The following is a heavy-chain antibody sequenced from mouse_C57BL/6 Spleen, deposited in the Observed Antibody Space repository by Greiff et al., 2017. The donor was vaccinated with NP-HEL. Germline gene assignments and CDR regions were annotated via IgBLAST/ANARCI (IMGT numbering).Heavy chain of an antibody. D-gene: IGHD2-4*01. Sequence: VKLMESGPGLVAPSQSLSITCTVSGFSLTSYAISWVRQPPGKGLEWLGVIWTGGGTNYNSALKSRLSISKDNSKSQVFLKMNSLQTDDTARYYCARDMITTGYYYAMDYWGQGTSVTVSS. CDR2: IWTGGGT. V-gene: IGHV2-9-1*01. J-gene: IGHJ4*01. CDR3: ARDMITTGYYYAMDY. CDR1: GFSLTSYA.